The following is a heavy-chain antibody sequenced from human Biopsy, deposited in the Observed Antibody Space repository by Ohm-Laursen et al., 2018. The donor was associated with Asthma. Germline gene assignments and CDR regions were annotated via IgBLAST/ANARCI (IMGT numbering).Heavy chain of an antibody. V-gene: IGHV1-3*04. J-gene: IGHJ3*01. CDR1: GYNFISFA. Sequence: ASVKVSCKASGYNFISFAIHWGRQAPGQRLEWMGWFNTGNGDTKYSQKFQGRVTITRDTSASTAYMELRSLRSEDTATYYCARTYYDFLTGQVKDVFGVWGQGTMVTVSS. D-gene: IGHD3-9*01. CDR3: ARTYYDFLTGQVKDVFGV. CDR2: FNTGNGDT.